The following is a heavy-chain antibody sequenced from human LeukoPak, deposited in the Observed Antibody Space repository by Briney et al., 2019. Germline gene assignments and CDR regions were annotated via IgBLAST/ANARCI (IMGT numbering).Heavy chain of an antibody. Sequence: GASVKVSCKASGGTFSSYAISWVRQAPGQGLEWMGGIIPIFGTANYAQKFQGRVTITADESTSTAYMELSSLRSEDTAVYYCARVGSISIAAAGHDAFDIWGQGAMVTVSS. CDR2: IIPIFGTA. CDR1: GGTFSSYA. J-gene: IGHJ3*02. V-gene: IGHV1-69*13. D-gene: IGHD6-13*01. CDR3: ARVGSISIAAAGHDAFDI.